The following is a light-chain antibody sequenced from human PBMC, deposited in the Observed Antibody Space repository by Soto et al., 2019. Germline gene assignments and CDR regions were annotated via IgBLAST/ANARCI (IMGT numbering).Light chain of an antibody. Sequence: EITQKKYSLSASVGDRFTITCRASQTISNFVNWYQQKLVRAPRLLXYAASSLQSGVPSRFSGSGSGTDFTLTISSLQPEDFANYYCQQANSFHSITFSQVARLEVK. CDR2: AAS. V-gene: IGKV1-12*02. CDR3: QQANSFHSIT. J-gene: IGKJ5*01. CDR1: QTISNF.